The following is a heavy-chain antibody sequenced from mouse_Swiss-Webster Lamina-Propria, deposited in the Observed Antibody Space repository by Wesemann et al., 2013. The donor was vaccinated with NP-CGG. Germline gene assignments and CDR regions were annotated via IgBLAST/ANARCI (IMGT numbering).Heavy chain of an antibody. CDR1: GFTFSSFG. J-gene: IGHJ2*01. D-gene: IGHD2-14*01. Sequence: GGGLVQPGGSRKLSCAASGFTFSSFGMHWVRQAPEKGLEWVAYISSGSSTIYYADTVKGRFTISRDNPKNTLFLQMTSLRSEDTAMYYCARDYRYDDDGYFDYWGQGTTLTVSS. CDR2: ISSGSSTI. CDR3: ARDYRYDDDGYFDY. V-gene: IGHV5-17*02.